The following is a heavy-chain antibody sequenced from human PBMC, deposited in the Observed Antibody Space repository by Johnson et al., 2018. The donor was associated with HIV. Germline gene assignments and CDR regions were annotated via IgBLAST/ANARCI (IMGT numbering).Heavy chain of an antibody. D-gene: IGHD3-10*01. V-gene: IGHV3-20*04. CDR3: ARDWFMVQGADAFDI. CDR2: INWNGGST. CDR1: GFTFDDYG. J-gene: IGHJ3*02. Sequence: VQLVESGGGVVRPGGSLRLSCAASGFTFDDYGMSWVRQAPGKGLEWVSGINWNGGSTGYADSVKGRFPISRDNAKNSLYLQMTSLRAEDTALYYCARDWFMVQGADAFDIWGQGTMVTVSS.